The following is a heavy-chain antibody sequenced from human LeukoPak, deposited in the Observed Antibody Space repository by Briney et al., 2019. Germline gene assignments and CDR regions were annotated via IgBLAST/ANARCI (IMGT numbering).Heavy chain of an antibody. CDR2: IYGGGDT. J-gene: IGHJ4*02. CDR3: AKESGYYHY. V-gene: IGHV3-53*01. D-gene: IGHD3-3*01. CDR1: GFTVNNNY. Sequence: PGGSLRLSCAASGFTVNNNYVNWVRQAPGKGLEWVSIIYGGGDTSYADSVKGRFTISRYNSKNTVYLQMNSLSAEDTAVYYCAKESGYYHYRGQGTLVTVSS.